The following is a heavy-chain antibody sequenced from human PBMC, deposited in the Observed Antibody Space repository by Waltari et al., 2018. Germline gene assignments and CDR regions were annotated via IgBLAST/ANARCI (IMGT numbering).Heavy chain of an antibody. J-gene: IGHJ5*02. CDR2: IYYSGST. Sequence: QVQLQESGPGLVKPSQTLSLTCTVPGGSISSGGSYWSWIRQHPGKGLEWIGYIYYSGSTYYNPSLKSLVTISVDTSKNQFSLKLSSVTAADTAVYYCARGLYCSGGSCPRFDPWGQGTLVTVSS. CDR1: GGSISSGGSY. V-gene: IGHV4-31*01. D-gene: IGHD2-15*01. CDR3: ARGLYCSGGSCPRFDP.